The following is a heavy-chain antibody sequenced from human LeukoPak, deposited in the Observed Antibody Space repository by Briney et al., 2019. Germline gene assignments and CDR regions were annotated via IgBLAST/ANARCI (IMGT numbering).Heavy chain of an antibody. V-gene: IGHV3-30*18. J-gene: IGHJ4*02. Sequence: GGSLRLSCAASGFTFSSYGMHWVRQAPGKGLEWVAVISYDGSNKYYADSVKGRFTISRDNSKNTLYLQMNSLRAEDTAVYYCAKDNEDIVAPFDYWGQGTLVTVSS. CDR1: GFTFSSYG. CDR2: ISYDGSNK. D-gene: IGHD5-12*01. CDR3: AKDNEDIVAPFDY.